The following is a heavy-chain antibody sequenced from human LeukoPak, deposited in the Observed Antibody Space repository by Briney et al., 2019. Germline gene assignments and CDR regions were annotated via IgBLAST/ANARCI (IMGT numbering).Heavy chain of an antibody. CDR3: ARYIVVVYAFDI. CDR1: GGSIGSYY. D-gene: IGHD3-22*01. Sequence: SETLSLTCTVSGGSIGSYYWSWIRQPPGKGLEWIGYIYYSGSTNYNPSLKSRVTISVDTSKNQFSLKLSSVTAADTAVYYCARYIVVVYAFDIWGQGTMVTVSS. J-gene: IGHJ3*02. CDR2: IYYSGST. V-gene: IGHV4-59*01.